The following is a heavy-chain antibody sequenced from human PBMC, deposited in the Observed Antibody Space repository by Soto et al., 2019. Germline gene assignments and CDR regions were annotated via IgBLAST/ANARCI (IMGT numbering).Heavy chain of an antibody. CDR3: AKSTGYSGYDNFDF. Sequence: PGGSLRLSCAASGFTFTRYSMNWVRQAPGKGLEWVSSISGGGDITYDGDSFKGRFIISRDKSKNTLYLEMNNLRVDDTAEYYCAKSTGYSGYDNFDFWGQGTVVTVSS. V-gene: IGHV3-23*01. J-gene: IGHJ4*02. CDR2: ISGGGDIT. D-gene: IGHD5-12*01. CDR1: GFTFTRYS.